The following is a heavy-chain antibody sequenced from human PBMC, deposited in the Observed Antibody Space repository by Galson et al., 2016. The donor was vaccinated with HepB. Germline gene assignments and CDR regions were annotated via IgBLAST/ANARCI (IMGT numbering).Heavy chain of an antibody. D-gene: IGHD1-26*01. CDR2: IRSKANGYAT. CDR1: GFTFSGSA. J-gene: IGHJ2*01. Sequence: SLRLSCAASGFTFSGSAVHWVRQASGKGLEWVGRIRSKANGYATEYAASVKGRFSISRDDSKNTAYLQMNSLKTEDTAVYYCTRRGARYFDLWGRGTLVTVSS. V-gene: IGHV3-73*01. CDR3: TRRGARYFDL.